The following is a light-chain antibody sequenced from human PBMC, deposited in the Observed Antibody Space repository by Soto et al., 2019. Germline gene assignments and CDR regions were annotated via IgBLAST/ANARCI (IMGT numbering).Light chain of an antibody. CDR2: GAT. V-gene: IGKV3-20*01. J-gene: IGKJ2*01. CDR3: QQFDGSPGT. CDR1: QSVSSSY. Sequence: EIVLTQSPGTLSLSPGERATLSCRASQSVSSSYLAWYQQQPDQAPRPLIYGATTRAPGIPDRFSGSGSGTDFTLTINRLEPEDFAVYYCQQFDGSPGTFGQGTKLDIK.